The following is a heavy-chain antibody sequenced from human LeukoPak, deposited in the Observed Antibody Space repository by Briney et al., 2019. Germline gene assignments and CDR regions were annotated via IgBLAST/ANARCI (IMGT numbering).Heavy chain of an antibody. CDR2: IYDTGTT. V-gene: IGHV4-39*01. CDR1: GGSISSTSYY. Sequence: SETLSLTCSVSGGSISSTSYYWGWVRQPPGKGLEWIGNIYDTGTTFYTPSLKSRVTISVDTSKNQFSLKLSSVTAADTAVYYCARYGGNPRPFDYWGQGSLVRVST. J-gene: IGHJ4*02. D-gene: IGHD4/OR15-4a*01. CDR3: ARYGGNPRPFDY.